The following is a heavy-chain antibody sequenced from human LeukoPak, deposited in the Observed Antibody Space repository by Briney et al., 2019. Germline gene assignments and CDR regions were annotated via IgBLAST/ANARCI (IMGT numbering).Heavy chain of an antibody. J-gene: IGHJ3*02. D-gene: IGHD5-12*01. CDR2: ISSSSSYI. CDR3: ARDTSGHDAFDI. V-gene: IGHV3-21*01. Sequence: TGGSLRLSCAASGFTFSSYSMNWVRQAPGKGLEWASSISSSSSYIYYADSVKGRFTISRDNAKNSLYLQMNSLRAEDTAVYYCARDTSGHDAFDIWGQGTMVTVSS. CDR1: GFTFSSYS.